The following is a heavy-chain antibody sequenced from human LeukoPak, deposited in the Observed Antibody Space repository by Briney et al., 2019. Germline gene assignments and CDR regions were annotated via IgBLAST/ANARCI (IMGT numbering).Heavy chain of an antibody. V-gene: IGHV1-69*04. CDR2: IIPILGIA. CDR3: AGPSDSYDSSGYYFDY. CDR1: GGTFSSYA. Sequence: SVKISCKASGGTFSSYAISWVRQAPGQGLEWMGRIIPILGIANYAQKFQGRVTITADKSRSTAYMELSSLRSEDTAVYYCAGPSDSYDSSGYYFDYWGQGTLVTVSS. D-gene: IGHD3-22*01. J-gene: IGHJ4*02.